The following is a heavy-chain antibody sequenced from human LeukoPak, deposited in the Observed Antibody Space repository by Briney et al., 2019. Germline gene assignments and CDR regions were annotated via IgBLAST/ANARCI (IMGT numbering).Heavy chain of an antibody. CDR3: ASPTGYCSGGSCYGPMGY. D-gene: IGHD2-15*01. J-gene: IGHJ4*02. CDR1: GGTFSSYA. CDR2: IIPILGIA. Sequence: GASVKVSCKASGGTFSSYAISWVRQAPGQGLEWMGRIIPILGIANYAQKFQGRVTITADKSTSTAYMELSSLRSEDTAVYYCASPTGYCSGGSCYGPMGYWGQGTLVTVSS. V-gene: IGHV1-69*04.